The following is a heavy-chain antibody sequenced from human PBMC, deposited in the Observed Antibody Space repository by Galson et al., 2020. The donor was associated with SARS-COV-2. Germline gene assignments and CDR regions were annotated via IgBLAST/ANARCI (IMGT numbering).Heavy chain of an antibody. D-gene: IGHD1-1*01. CDR3: ARDKATGTTGDYYYCYGMDV. CDR1: GFTFSDYY. V-gene: IGHV3-11*01. CDR2: ISSSGSTI. Sequence: GGSLRLSCAASGFTFSDYYMSWIRQAPGQGLEWVSYISSSGSTIYYADSVKGRFTISRDNAKNSLYLQMNSLRAEDMAVYYCARDKATGTTGDYYYCYGMDVWGQGTTVTVSS. J-gene: IGHJ6*02.